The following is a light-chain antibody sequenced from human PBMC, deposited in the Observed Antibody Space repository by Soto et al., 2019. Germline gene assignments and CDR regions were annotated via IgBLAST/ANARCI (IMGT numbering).Light chain of an antibody. V-gene: IGKV3-11*01. CDR1: QSVSRY. CDR3: QQRT. Sequence: EIVLTQSPATLSLSLGERATLSCRASQSVSRYLAWYQQKPGQAPRLLIYDASNRATGIPARFSGSGSGTDFTLTISSLEPEDFAVYYCQQRTFGQGTKVEIK. J-gene: IGKJ1*01. CDR2: DAS.